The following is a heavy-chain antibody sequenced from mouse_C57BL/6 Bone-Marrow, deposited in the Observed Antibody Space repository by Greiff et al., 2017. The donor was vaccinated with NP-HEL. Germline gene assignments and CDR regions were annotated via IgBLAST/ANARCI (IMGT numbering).Heavy chain of an antibody. CDR3: ARRQYYYGRDWYFDV. Sequence: VQLQQSGPELVKPGASVKISCKASGYTFTDYYMNWVKQSHGKSLEWIGDINPNNGGTSYNQKFKGKATLTVDKSSSTAYMELRSLTSEDSAVYYCARRQYYYGRDWYFDVWGTGTTVTVSS. J-gene: IGHJ1*03. CDR2: INPNNGGT. D-gene: IGHD1-1*01. V-gene: IGHV1-26*01. CDR1: GYTFTDYY.